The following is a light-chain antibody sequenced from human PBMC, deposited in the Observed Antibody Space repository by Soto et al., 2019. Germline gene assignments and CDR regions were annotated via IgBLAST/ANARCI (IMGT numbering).Light chain of an antibody. CDR2: GDN. CDR3: AAWDGSLNNVL. CDR1: GSSIGTNT. J-gene: IGLJ2*01. Sequence: QAVVTQPPSASGTPGQRVTISCSGSGSSIGTNTVNWYRQLPGTAPKLLIVGDNQRPSGVPDRFSGSKSGTSASLAISGLQSEDEAEYYCAAWDGSLNNVLFGGGTQLTVL. V-gene: IGLV1-44*01.